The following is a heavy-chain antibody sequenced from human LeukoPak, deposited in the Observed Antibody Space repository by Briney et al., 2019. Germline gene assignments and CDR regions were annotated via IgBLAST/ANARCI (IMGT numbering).Heavy chain of an antibody. Sequence: GGSLRLSCAASGFTFNSFFLNWVRLTPGRELEWLACISQDGSETFYMDSVRGRFTISRDNTKNSLYLQMDSLRAGDTAVYFCVRDLGHSRHYFEYWGQGALVTVSS. D-gene: IGHD7-27*01. CDR2: ISQDGSET. CDR3: VRDLGHSRHYFEY. J-gene: IGHJ4*02. CDR1: GFTFNSFF. V-gene: IGHV3-7*01.